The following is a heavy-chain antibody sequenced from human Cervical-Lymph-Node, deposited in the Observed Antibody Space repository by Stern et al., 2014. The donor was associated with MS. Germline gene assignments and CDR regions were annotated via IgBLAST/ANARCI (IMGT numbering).Heavy chain of an antibody. J-gene: IGHJ5*02. Sequence: QVQLQESGPGLVKPSQTLSLTCSVSGDSISSRNDYWSWIRQTAGKGLEWIGRIYISGTTNYSPSLKSRVSISIDTSKNQIFLNLSSVTAADTAVYFCARDNGPLDPWGQGTLVTVSS. CDR2: IYISGTT. D-gene: IGHD2-8*01. CDR1: GDSISSRNDY. V-gene: IGHV4-61*02. CDR3: ARDNGPLDP.